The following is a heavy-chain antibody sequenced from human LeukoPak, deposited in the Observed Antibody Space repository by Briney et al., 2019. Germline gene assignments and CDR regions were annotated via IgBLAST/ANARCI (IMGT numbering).Heavy chain of an antibody. CDR3: GRLDDYDYSAW. CDR2: IYYNGNT. J-gene: IGHJ4*02. Sequence: PSETLSLTCTVSSASIRSSNYYWGWIRQPPGKGLEWIGSIYYNGNTYYNPSLKSRVAISVDTSKNQFPLKLNSVTAADTAVYFCGRLDDYDYSAWWGQGILVTVSS. V-gene: IGHV4-39*01. CDR1: SASIRSSNYY. D-gene: IGHD3-22*01.